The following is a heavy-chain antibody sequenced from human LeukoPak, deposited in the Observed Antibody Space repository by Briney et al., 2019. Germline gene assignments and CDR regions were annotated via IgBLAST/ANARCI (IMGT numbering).Heavy chain of an antibody. V-gene: IGHV1-69*13. D-gene: IGHD2-15*01. Sequence: SVKVSCKASGGTFSSYAISWVRQAPGQGIDWMGGISPIFGTANYAQKFQGRVTITADESTSTAYMELSSLRSEDTAVYYCARDRDYCSGGSCYRTLDYWGQGTLVTVSS. CDR1: GGTFSSYA. J-gene: IGHJ4*02. CDR3: ARDRDYCSGGSCYRTLDY. CDR2: ISPIFGTA.